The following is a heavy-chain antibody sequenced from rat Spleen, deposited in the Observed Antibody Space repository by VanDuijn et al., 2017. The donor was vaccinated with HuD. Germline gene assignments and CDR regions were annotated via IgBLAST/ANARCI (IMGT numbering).Heavy chain of an antibody. J-gene: IGHJ4*01. CDR1: GFTFSNYD. CDR3: ARHGRGKTTYYYVMDA. D-gene: IGHD4-5*01. Sequence: EVQLVESGGGLVQPGRSLKLSCAASGFTFSNYDMAWVRQAPTKGLEWVASISTGGGNTYYRDSVKGRFTISRDNAKSILYLQMDSLRSEDTATYYCARHGRGKTTYYYVMDAWGQGASVTVSS. V-gene: IGHV5S23*01. CDR2: ISTGGGNT.